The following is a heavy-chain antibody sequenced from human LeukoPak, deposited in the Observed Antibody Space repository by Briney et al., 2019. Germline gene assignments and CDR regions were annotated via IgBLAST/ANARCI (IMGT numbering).Heavy chain of an antibody. V-gene: IGHV3-21*01. D-gene: IGHD6-19*01. CDR1: GFTFSSYS. Sequence: GGSLRLSCEASGFTFSSYSMNWVRQAPGKGLEGVSSGSSSSSYIYYADSVKGRFTISRDNAKNSLYLQMNSLRAEATAVYYCPGAVAGKGVYVYWGQGTLVTVSS. CDR2: GSSSSSYI. CDR3: PGAVAGKGVYVY. J-gene: IGHJ4*02.